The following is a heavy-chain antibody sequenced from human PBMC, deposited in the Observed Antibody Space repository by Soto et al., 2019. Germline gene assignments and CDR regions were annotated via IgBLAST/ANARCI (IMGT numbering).Heavy chain of an antibody. CDR3: ARELIAAAGTIDY. CDR1: GFTFSSYS. V-gene: IGHV3-21*01. CDR2: ISSSSSYI. J-gene: IGHJ4*02. D-gene: IGHD6-13*01. Sequence: GGSLRLSCAASGFTFSSYSMNWVRQAPGKGLEWVSSISSSSSYIYYADSVKGRFTISRDNAKNSLYLQMNSLRAEDTAVYYCARELIAAAGTIDYWGQGTLVTVSS.